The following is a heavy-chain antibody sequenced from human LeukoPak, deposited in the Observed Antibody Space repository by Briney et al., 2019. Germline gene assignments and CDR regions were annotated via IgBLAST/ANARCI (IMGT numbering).Heavy chain of an antibody. CDR2: IYNSGST. V-gene: IGHV4-59*01. J-gene: IGHJ3*02. D-gene: IGHD4-23*01. CDR3: ARALRLWGGNSGIAFDI. Sequence: SETRSLTCTVSGGSISSYYWSWIRQPPGKGLEWIGYIYNSGSTNYNHSLKSRVTISEDMSNNQFSLKLSSVTAADTAVYYCARALRLWGGNSGIAFDIWGQGAMVTVSS. CDR1: GGSISSYY.